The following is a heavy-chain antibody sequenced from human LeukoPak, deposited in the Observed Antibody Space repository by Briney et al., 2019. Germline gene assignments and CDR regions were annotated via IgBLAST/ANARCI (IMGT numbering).Heavy chain of an antibody. CDR3: ARARASGRSGFDY. J-gene: IGHJ4*02. V-gene: IGHV3-48*02. CDR2: ISSSSSTI. CDR1: GLTVSSYS. D-gene: IGHD2-15*01. Sequence: GGSLRLSCAASGLTVSSYSMNWVRQAPGKGLEWVSYISSSSSTIYYADSVKGRYTISRDNAKNSLYLQMNSLRDEDTAVYYCARARASGRSGFDYWGQGALVTVSS.